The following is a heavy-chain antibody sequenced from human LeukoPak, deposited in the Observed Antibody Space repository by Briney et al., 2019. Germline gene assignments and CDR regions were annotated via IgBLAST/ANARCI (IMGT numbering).Heavy chain of an antibody. V-gene: IGHV3-23*01. CDR1: GFTFSSYA. D-gene: IGHD3-16*02. Sequence: GGSLRLSCAASGFTFSSYAMTWVRQAPGKGLEWVSAISGPGGTTYYADSVKGRFTISRDNSKNTLYLQMNSLRAEDTAVYYCAKDLSSRDYVWGSYRPDFDYWGQGTLVTVSS. J-gene: IGHJ4*02. CDR3: AKDLSSRDYVWGSYRPDFDY. CDR2: ISGPGGTT.